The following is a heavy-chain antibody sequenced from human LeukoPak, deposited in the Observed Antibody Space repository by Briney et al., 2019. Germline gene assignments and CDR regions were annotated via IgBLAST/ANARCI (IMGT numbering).Heavy chain of an antibody. Sequence: GGSLRLSCAASGFTFGSYSMNWVRQAPGKGLEWVSYISSSSSTIYYADSVKGRFTISRDNAKNSLYLQMNSLRAEDTAVYYCAREGILTGYYSNYYYYMDVWGKGTTVTVSS. CDR3: AREGILTGYYSNYYYYMDV. CDR1: GFTFGSYS. CDR2: ISSSSSTI. J-gene: IGHJ6*03. V-gene: IGHV3-48*01. D-gene: IGHD3-9*01.